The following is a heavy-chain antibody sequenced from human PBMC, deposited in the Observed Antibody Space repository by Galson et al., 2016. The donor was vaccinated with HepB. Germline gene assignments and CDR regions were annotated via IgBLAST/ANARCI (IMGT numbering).Heavy chain of an antibody. Sequence: SLRLSCAASGFTFRTYTMSWVRQAPGKGLEWVSEISGGGGSTYYADAVKGRLTISRDNPKNMVYLQIHSLRVEDTAVYFCAKDRYCGGGACSWSYFDLWGPGIQVTVSS. D-gene: IGHD2-15*01. CDR2: ISGGGGST. J-gene: IGHJ4*02. CDR1: GFTFRTYT. CDR3: AKDRYCGGGACSWSYFDL. V-gene: IGHV3-23*01.